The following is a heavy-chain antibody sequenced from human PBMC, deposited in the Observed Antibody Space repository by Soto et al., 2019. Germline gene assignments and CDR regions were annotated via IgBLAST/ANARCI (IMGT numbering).Heavy chain of an antibody. CDR1: VFSFTTAGVA. CDR2: IYYNDDR. V-gene: IGHV2-5*01. J-gene: IGHJ4*02. Sequence: LTLVNPPQTLTLTCTFSVFSFTTAGVAVGWIRQTPGGALEWLTLIYYNDDRRFSPSLKTRLTITGDTSKNQVVLSLTNVDPGDAATYFCAHSDGGYEIIYFDFWGQGIPVTVSS. D-gene: IGHD5-12*01. CDR3: AHSDGGYEIIYFDF.